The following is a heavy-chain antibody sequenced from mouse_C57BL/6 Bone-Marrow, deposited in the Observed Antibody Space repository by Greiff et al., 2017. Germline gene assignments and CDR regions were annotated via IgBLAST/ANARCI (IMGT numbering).Heavy chain of an antibody. V-gene: IGHV1-9*01. CDR3: APHDYGSSGGVDY. J-gene: IGHJ4*01. CDR2: ILPGGGST. CDR1: GYTFTGYW. Sequence: VQLQQSGAELMKPGASVKLSCKATGYTFTGYWIEWVKQRPGHGLEWIGEILPGGGSTNYNEKFKGKATLTADTSSNTAYMQLSSLTTEDSAVDYCAPHDYGSSGGVDYWGQGTSVTVSS. D-gene: IGHD1-1*01.